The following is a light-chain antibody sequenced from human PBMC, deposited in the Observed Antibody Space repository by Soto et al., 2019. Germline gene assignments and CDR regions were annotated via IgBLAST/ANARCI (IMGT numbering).Light chain of an antibody. CDR2: GAS. Sequence: DIQMTQSPSSLSAYVGDSVTISCRASQNINKNLNWYQQKSWQAPNLLIYGASNLQSGVPSRFRGSGSGTDFTLDITDLQPEAVVNYYCPKSFHTPYTFGHGTKLEI. CDR3: PKSFHTPYT. J-gene: IGKJ2*01. V-gene: IGKV1-39*01. CDR1: QNINKN.